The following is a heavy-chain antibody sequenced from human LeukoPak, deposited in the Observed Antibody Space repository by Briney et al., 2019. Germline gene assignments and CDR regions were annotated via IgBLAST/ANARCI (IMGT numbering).Heavy chain of an antibody. J-gene: IGHJ4*02. CDR2: ISYDGSNK. CDR1: GFTFSSYG. Sequence: GGSLRLSCAASGFTFSSYGMHWVRQAPGKGLEWVAVISYDGSNKYYADSVKGRLTISRDNSKNTLYLQMNGLRAEDTAVYYCAKGRGINWYYYDSSGTDGFDYWGQGTLVTVSS. CDR3: AKGRGINWYYYDSSGTDGFDY. V-gene: IGHV3-30*18. D-gene: IGHD3-22*01.